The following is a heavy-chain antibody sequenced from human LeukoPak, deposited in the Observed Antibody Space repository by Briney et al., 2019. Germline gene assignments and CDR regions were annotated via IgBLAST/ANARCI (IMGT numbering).Heavy chain of an antibody. CDR1: GGSFSGYY. CDR3: ARHRYFDY. Sequence: PSETLSLTCAVYGGSFSGYYWTWIRQPPGKGLEWIGSIYYSGSTYYSPSLKSRVTISVDTSKNQFSLKLNSVTAADTAVYYCARHRYFDYWGQGTLVTVSS. V-gene: IGHV4-34*01. CDR2: IYYSGST. J-gene: IGHJ4*02.